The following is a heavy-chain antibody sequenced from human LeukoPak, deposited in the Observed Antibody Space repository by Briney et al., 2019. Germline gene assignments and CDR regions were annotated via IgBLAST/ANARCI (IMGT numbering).Heavy chain of an antibody. CDR3: AKGGIWFGGSNPFDY. D-gene: IGHD3-16*01. V-gene: IGHV3-21*04. J-gene: IGHJ4*02. CDR2: ISSSSSYI. Sequence: GGSLRLSCAASGFTFSSYSMNWVRQAPGKGLEWVSSISSSSSYIYYADSVKGRFTISRDNSKNTVYLQMNSLRAEDTAAYHCAKGGIWFGGSNPFDYWGREPWSPSLQ. CDR1: GFTFSSYS.